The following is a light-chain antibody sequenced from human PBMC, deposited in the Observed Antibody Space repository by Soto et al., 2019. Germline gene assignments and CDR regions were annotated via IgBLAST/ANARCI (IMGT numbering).Light chain of an antibody. J-gene: IGKJ3*01. CDR3: HQANSFPFT. CDR2: AAS. CDR1: QDISRW. Sequence: DIQMTQSPSAVSASIGDRVTITCRASQDISRWLAWYQQKPGRAPKLLISAASSLHTGVPLRFSGSGSGTYFTLTISSLQPEDFATYYCHQANSFPFTCGPGTKVDIK. V-gene: IGKV1-12*02.